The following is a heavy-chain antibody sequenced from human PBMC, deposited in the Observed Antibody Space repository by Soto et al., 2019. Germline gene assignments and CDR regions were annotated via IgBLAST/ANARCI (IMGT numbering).Heavy chain of an antibody. CDR3: ARDNDRLQLGGNYYYILDV. D-gene: IGHD4-4*01. CDR2: IIPLFRTP. J-gene: IGHJ6*02. V-gene: IGHV1-69*12. Sequence: QVQLVQSGAEMKEPGSSVKVSCKTAGGTFSSSAISWLRQAPGQGLEWMGGIIPLFRTPDYAQKFQGRVTIAADESTSTAYMELSSLRSEDTAVYYFARDNDRLQLGGNYYYILDVWCQGTTITGSS. CDR1: GGTFSSSA.